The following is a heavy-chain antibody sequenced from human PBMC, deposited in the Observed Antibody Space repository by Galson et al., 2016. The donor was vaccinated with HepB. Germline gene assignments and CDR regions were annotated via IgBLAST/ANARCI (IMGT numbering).Heavy chain of an antibody. V-gene: IGHV4-59*13. CDR2: ICDYGST. Sequence: SETLSLICTVSGGSISNYCWTWIRQPLGKGLEWIGYICDYGSTNYNPSLMSRVTISLDKSKSRFSLNLSSVTAADTAVYYCARRDYSRSTFDSWGQGTLVTVSS. CDR3: ARRDYSRSTFDS. D-gene: IGHD2-21*01. CDR1: GGSISNYC. J-gene: IGHJ4*02.